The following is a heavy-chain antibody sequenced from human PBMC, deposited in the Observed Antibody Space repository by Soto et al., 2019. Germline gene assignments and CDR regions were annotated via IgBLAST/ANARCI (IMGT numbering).Heavy chain of an antibody. CDR3: AADYSVTFGGVIVIGFDAFDI. CDR2: IVVGSGNT. D-gene: IGHD3-16*02. CDR1: GFTFTSPA. Sequence: ASVKVSCKASGFTFTSPAVQWVRQARGQRLEWIGWIVVGSGNTNYAQKFQERVTITRDMSTSTAYMELSSLRSEDTAVYYCAADYSVTFGGVIVIGFDAFDIWGQGTMVTVSS. V-gene: IGHV1-58*01. J-gene: IGHJ3*02.